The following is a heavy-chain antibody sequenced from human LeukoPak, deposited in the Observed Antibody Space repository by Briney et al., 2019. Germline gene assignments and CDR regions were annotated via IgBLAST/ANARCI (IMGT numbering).Heavy chain of an antibody. Sequence: GGSLRLSCAASGFPFSNYWMMWVRQAPGKGLEWVANIEGDGGQKYYADSVKGRFTISRDNAKNSLYLQINSVRDEDSAVYYCARIGHHSCGSDYWGQGTLVTVSS. CDR3: ARIGHHSCGSDY. J-gene: IGHJ4*02. CDR1: GFPFSNYW. V-gene: IGHV3-7*01. CDR2: IEGDGGQK. D-gene: IGHD3-22*01.